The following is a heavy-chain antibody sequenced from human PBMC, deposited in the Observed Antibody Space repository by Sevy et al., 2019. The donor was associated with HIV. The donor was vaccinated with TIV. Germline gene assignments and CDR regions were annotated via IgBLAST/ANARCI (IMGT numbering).Heavy chain of an antibody. CDR3: AREGGRRDIVLVPAALDY. J-gene: IGHJ4*02. D-gene: IGHD2-2*01. CDR2: IWYDGSNK. Sequence: GGSLRLSCAASGFSFSSYGIHWVRQAPGKGLEWVAVIWYDGSNKNYSDSVKGRFTISRDNSKHKLYLRMNSLRAEDTALYYCAREGGRRDIVLVPAALDYWGQGTLVTVSS. CDR1: GFSFSSYG. V-gene: IGHV3-33*01.